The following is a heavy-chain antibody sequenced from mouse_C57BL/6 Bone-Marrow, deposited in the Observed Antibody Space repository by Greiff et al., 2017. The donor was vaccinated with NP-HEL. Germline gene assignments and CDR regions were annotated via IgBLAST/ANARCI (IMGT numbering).Heavy chain of an antibody. V-gene: IGHV1-64*01. J-gene: IGHJ1*03. CDR1: GYTFTSYW. Sequence: QVQLQQPGAELVKPGASVKLSCKASGYTFTSYWMHWVKQRPGQGLEWIGMIHPNSGSTNYNEKFKSKATLTVDKSSSTAYMQLSSLTSEDSAVYYCAISPYGSSYRYFDVWGTGTTVTVSS. CDR3: AISPYGSSYRYFDV. D-gene: IGHD1-1*01. CDR2: IHPNSGST.